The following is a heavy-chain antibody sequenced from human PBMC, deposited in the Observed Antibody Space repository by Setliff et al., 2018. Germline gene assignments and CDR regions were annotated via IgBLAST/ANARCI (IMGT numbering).Heavy chain of an antibody. D-gene: IGHD6-13*01. CDR1: DYTFTDYG. V-gene: IGHV1-18*01. Sequence: ASVKVSCKASDYTFTDYGIYWVRQAPGQGLEWMGWISAYNGRTNYAEKFHARVTMTTDTATSTAYMELRSLKSDDTAVYYCARDREGSSWFYDYWGQGTLVTVSS. CDR2: ISAYNGRT. CDR3: ARDREGSSWFYDY. J-gene: IGHJ4*02.